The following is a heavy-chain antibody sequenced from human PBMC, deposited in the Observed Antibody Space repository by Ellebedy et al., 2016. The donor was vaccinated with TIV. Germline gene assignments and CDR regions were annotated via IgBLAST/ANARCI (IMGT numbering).Heavy chain of an antibody. J-gene: IGHJ4*02. CDR3: ARKTDTTGSGDY. CDR2: IYSGGST. D-gene: IGHD1-1*01. CDR1: GFSVSHNF. V-gene: IGHV3-53*01. Sequence: PGGSLRLSCAASGFSVSHNFMTWARQAPGKGLEWVSLIYSGGSTSYADSVKGRFTISRDNSRNTLYLQMNSLRAEDTAVYYCARKTDTTGSGDYWGQGTLVTVSS.